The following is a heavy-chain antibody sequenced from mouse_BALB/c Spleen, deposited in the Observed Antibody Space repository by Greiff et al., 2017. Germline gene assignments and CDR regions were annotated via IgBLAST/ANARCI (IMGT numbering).Heavy chain of an antibody. Sequence: QVTLKESGPGILQPSQTLSLTCSFSGFSLSTSGMGLSWIRQPSGKGLEWLAHIYWDDAKRYNPSLKSRITISKDTSRNQSFLKITSVDTADTATYYGARRGYRSFAYGGQGTLVTVSA. CDR2: IYWDDAK. CDR3: ARRGYRSFAY. CDR1: GFSLSTSGMG. D-gene: IGHD2-14*01. V-gene: IGHV8-12*01. J-gene: IGHJ3*01.